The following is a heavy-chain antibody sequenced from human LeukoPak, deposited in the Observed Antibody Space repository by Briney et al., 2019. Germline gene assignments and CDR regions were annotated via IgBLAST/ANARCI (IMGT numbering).Heavy chain of an antibody. CDR2: ISRSGSTK. V-gene: IGHV3-11*04. Sequence: GGSLRLSCAASGFTFSDYNMRWIRQAPGKGLEWVSSISRSGSTKYYADSVKGRFTVSRDNAKNSLYLQMSSLRADDTAVYYCARDQYGSGDGYYMDVWGKGTTVTISS. J-gene: IGHJ6*03. CDR1: GFTFSDYN. D-gene: IGHD3-10*01. CDR3: ARDQYGSGDGYYMDV.